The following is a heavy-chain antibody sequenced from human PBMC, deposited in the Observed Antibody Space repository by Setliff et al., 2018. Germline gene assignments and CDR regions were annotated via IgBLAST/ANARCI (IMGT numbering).Heavy chain of an antibody. CDR3: ARATSG. Sequence: TSETLSLTCTVSGDSISSRTHYWSWIRQPAGKGLEWIGHICTSWSTIYNPSLKSRLTISLDTSKNQFSLNLNSVTAADTAVYYCARATSGWGKGTTVTVSS. D-gene: IGHD6-19*01. J-gene: IGHJ6*04. V-gene: IGHV4-61*09. CDR1: GDSISSRTHY. CDR2: ICTSWST.